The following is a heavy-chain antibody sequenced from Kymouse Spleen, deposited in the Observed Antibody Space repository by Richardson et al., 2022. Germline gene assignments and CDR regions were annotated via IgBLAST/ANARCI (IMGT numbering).Heavy chain of an antibody. CDR2: IYYSGST. V-gene: IGHV4-39*01. CDR3: ARRDDILTGYYNVGWFDP. Sequence: QLQLQESGPGLVKPSETLSLTCTVSGGSISSSSYYWGWIRQPPGKGLEWIGSIYYSGSTYYNPSLKSRVTISVDTSKNQFSLKLSSVTAADTAVYYCARRDDILTGYYNVGWFDPWGQGTLVTVSS. D-gene: IGHD3-9*01. CDR1: GGSISSSSYY. J-gene: IGHJ5*02.